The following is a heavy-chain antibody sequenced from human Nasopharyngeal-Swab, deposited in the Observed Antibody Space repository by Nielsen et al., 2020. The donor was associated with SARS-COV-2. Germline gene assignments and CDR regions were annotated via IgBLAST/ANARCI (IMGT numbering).Heavy chain of an antibody. CDR2: INSDGSRT. CDR1: GFTFSNSW. D-gene: IGHD7-27*01. V-gene: IGHV3-74*01. J-gene: IGHJ4*01. CDR3: ARDFDKTGD. Sequence: GESLKISCAVSGFTFSNSWVHWVRQAPGKGLLWVSRINSDGSRTGYADSVKGRFTISIDNAKNTLYLQMNSLSAEDTAVYYCARDFDKTGDWGQGTLVTVSS.